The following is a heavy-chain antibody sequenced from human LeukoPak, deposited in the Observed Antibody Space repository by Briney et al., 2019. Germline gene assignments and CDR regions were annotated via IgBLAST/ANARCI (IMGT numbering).Heavy chain of an antibody. CDR1: GGSFSGYY. CDR3: ARGRRLQPFDY. CDR2: INHSGST. V-gene: IGHV4-34*01. Sequence: SETLSLTCAVYGGSFSGYYWSWIRQPPGKGLEWIGEINHSGSTNYNPSLKSRVTISVDTSKNQFSLKLSSVTAADTAVYYCARGRRLQPFDYWGQGTLVTVSS. J-gene: IGHJ4*02.